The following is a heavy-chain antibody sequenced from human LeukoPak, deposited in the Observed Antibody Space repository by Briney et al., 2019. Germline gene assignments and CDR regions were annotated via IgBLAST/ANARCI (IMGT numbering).Heavy chain of an antibody. CDR1: GFTFYTYG. D-gene: IGHD6-13*01. J-gene: IGHJ4*02. CDR3: ARGAQLTDY. CDR2: IGPDGGTT. Sequence: GGSLRLSCAASGFTFYTYGMHWVRQAPGMGLEYVSGIGPDGGTTYYAKSVKGRFTISRDNSKSMVYLQMGSLTADDMAVYYCARGAQLTDYWGQGTLVTVSS. V-gene: IGHV3-64*01.